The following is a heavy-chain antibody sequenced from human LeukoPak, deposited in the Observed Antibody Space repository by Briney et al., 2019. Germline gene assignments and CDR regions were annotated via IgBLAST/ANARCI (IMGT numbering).Heavy chain of an antibody. CDR1: GFTFSANA. CDR2: ISGSDDST. CDR3: AKGHTYFDY. V-gene: IGHV3-23*01. Sequence: PGGSLRLSCAASGFTFSANAMSWVRQAPGKGLEWISAISGSDDSTYYADSVKGRFTISRDNSKNTLYLQMSSLRAEGTAVYFCAKGHTYFDYWGQGTLVTVSS. J-gene: IGHJ4*02. D-gene: IGHD2-21*01.